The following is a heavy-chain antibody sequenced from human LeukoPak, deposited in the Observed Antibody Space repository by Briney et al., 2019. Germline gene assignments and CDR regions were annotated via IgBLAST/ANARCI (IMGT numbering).Heavy chain of an antibody. CDR1: GFAFSSYS. CDR3: ARDISHYDFWSGYYNGMDV. J-gene: IGHJ6*02. D-gene: IGHD3-3*01. V-gene: IGHV3-21*01. CDR2: ICSRSSYI. Sequence: GVLRLSCAPSGFAFSSYSMSCVRGAPGGGLECVSSICSRSSYIYYADSVKRRFTISRDNAKNSLYLQMDSLRAEDTAVYYCARDISHYDFWSGYYNGMDVWGQGTTVTVS.